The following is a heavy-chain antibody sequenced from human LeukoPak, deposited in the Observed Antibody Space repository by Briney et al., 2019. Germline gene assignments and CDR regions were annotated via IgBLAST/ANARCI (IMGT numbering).Heavy chain of an antibody. J-gene: IGHJ4*02. D-gene: IGHD5-12*01. CDR2: IYHSGST. CDR1: GYYISSGYY. Sequence: PSETLPLTCAVSGYYISSGYYWGWIRQPPGKGLEWIGSIYHSGSTYYNPSLKSRVTISVDTSKNQFSLKLSSVTAADTAVYYCARDGYHNDPAYWGQGTLVTVSS. CDR3: ARDGYHNDPAY. V-gene: IGHV4-38-2*02.